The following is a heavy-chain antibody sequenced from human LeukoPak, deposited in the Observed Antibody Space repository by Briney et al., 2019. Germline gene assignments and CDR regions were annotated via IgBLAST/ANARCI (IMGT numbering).Heavy chain of an antibody. CDR3: AKESISSVQHMDV. D-gene: IGHD6-25*01. CDR1: GFTFSSYG. V-gene: IGHV3-30*18. Sequence: PGGSLRLSCAASGFTFSSYGMHWVRLAPGKGLEWAAVISYDGSNKYYADSVKGRFTISRDNSKNTLYLQMNSLRAEDTAVYYCAKESISSVQHMDVWGQGTTVTVSS. CDR2: ISYDGSNK. J-gene: IGHJ6*02.